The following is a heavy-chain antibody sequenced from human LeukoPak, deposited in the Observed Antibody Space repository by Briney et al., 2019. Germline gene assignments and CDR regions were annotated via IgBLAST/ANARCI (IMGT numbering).Heavy chain of an antibody. V-gene: IGHV3-7*01. CDR2: IKQDGSEK. D-gene: IGHD2-15*01. J-gene: IGHJ4*02. Sequence: GGSLRLSCAASGFAFSSYWMSWVRQAPGKGLEWVANIKQDGSEKYYVDSVKGRFTISRDNAKNSLYLQMNSLRAEDTAVYYCARDLGYCSGGSCYGTTRDYWGQGTLVTVSS. CDR1: GFAFSSYW. CDR3: ARDLGYCSGGSCYGTTRDY.